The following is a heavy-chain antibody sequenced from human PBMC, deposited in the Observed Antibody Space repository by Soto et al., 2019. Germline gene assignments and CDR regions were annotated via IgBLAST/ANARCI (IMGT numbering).Heavy chain of an antibody. CDR1: GFSFTTYG. CDR3: AKDGGGGAVVPDY. Sequence: QVQLVESGGGVVQPGRSLRLSCAASGFSFTTYGMHWVRQAPGEGLEWVAVIWYDGSNKYYADSVKGRFTISRDTSKNTLYLKMNSLGAENTAVYYWAKDGGGGAVVPDYWGQGTLVTVSS. V-gene: IGHV3-33*06. CDR2: IWYDGSNK. J-gene: IGHJ4*02. D-gene: IGHD2-21*01.